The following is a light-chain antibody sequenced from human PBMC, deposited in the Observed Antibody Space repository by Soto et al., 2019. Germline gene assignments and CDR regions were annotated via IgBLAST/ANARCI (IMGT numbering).Light chain of an antibody. CDR2: YAS. CDR3: QQRSTWPLFT. V-gene: IGKV3-11*01. J-gene: IGKJ4*01. CDR1: RPFSRY. Sequence: VLTQSPATLFLSPGEKATPPCRASRPFSRYLAWYQQKPGQAPRLLIFYASNRATGIPARFSGSGSGTDYTLTISSLEPEDFAVYYCQQRSTWPLFTFGGGTKVEI.